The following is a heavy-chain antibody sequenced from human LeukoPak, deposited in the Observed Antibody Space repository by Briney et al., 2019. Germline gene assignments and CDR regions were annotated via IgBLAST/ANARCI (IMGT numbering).Heavy chain of an antibody. D-gene: IGHD3-22*01. CDR1: AGSISSDSYY. CDR2: IYYSGNT. Sequence: PSETLSLTCTVSAGSISSDSYYWGWIRQPPGKGLEWIGTIYYSGNTYYNPSLKSRLTISVDTSKNQFSLKLRSVTAADTALYYCASTSPKYYYESSGHSSLFDNWGQGTLVTVSS. J-gene: IGHJ4*02. V-gene: IGHV4-39*07. CDR3: ASTSPKYYYESSGHSSLFDN.